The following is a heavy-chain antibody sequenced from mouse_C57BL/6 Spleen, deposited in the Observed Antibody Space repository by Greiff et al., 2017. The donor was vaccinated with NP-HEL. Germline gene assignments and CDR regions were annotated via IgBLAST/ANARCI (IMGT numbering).Heavy chain of an antibody. D-gene: IGHD1-1*01. CDR2: INPSSGYT. CDR3: ARSSYYYLGAY. V-gene: IGHV1-4*01. CDR1: GYTFTSYT. J-gene: IGHJ3*01. Sequence: QVQLQQSGAELARPGASVKMSCKASGYTFTSYTMHWVKQRPGQGLEWIGYINPSSGYTKYNQKFKDKATLTADKSSSTAYMQLSSLTSEDSAVYYCARSSYYYLGAYWGQGTLVTVSA.